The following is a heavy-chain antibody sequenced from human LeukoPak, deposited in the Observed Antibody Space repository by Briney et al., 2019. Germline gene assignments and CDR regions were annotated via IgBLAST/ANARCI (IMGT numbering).Heavy chain of an antibody. D-gene: IGHD6-19*01. CDR2: IYSGGST. V-gene: IGHV3-66*01. CDR3: ARDRTHSSGLVLGYYYYYGMDV. CDR1: GFTVSSNY. Sequence: GGSLRLSCAASGFTVSSNYMSWVRQAPGKGLEWVSVIYSGGSTYYADSVKGRFTISRDNSKNTLYLQMSSLRAEDTAVYYCARDRTHSSGLVLGYYYYYGMDVWGQGTTVTVSS. J-gene: IGHJ6*02.